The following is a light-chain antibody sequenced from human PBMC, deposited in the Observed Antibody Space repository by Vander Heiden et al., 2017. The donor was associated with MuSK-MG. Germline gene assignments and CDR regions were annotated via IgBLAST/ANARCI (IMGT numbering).Light chain of an antibody. Sequence: EIVLTQSPATLSLSPGERATLSCRGSQSVSSSLGWYQQKPGQAPRLLIYDASNRATGIPARFSGSGSGTDFTLTSSSLEPEDFAVYYCQQRSNWWTFGQGTKVEIK. V-gene: IGKV3-11*01. CDR1: QSVSSS. J-gene: IGKJ1*01. CDR2: DAS. CDR3: QQRSNWWT.